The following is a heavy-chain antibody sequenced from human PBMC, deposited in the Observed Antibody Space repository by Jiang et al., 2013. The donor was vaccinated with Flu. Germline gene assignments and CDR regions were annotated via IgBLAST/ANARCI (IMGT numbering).Heavy chain of an antibody. Sequence: VQLVESGGGVVQPGRSLRLSCAASGFTFSRSGMHWVRQAPGKGLEWVAVISYDGSNKYYVDSVKGRFTISRDNSKNTLYLQMNSLRAEDTAVYYCARDRLGAEALQYYFDYWGQGTLVTVSS. D-gene: IGHD1-26*01. V-gene: IGHV3-33*05. J-gene: IGHJ4*02. CDR3: ARDRLGAEALQYYFDY. CDR1: GFTFSRSG. CDR2: ISYDGSNK.